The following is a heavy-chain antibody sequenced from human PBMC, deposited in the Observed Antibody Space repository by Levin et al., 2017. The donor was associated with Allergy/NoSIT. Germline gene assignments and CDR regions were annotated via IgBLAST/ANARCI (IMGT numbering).Heavy chain of an antibody. CDR1: GGSFSGYY. V-gene: IGHV4-34*01. Sequence: SETLSLTCAVYGGSFSGYYWSWIRQPPGKGLEWIGEINHSGSTNYNPSLKSRVTISVDTSKNQFSLKLSSVTAADTAVYYCARGQLGRGYSYGAPGFDPWGQGTLVTVSS. D-gene: IGHD5-18*01. CDR3: ARGQLGRGYSYGAPGFDP. J-gene: IGHJ5*02. CDR2: INHSGST.